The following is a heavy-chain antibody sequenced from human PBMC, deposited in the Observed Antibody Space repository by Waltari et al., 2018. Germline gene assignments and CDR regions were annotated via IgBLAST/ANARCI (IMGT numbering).Heavy chain of an antibody. V-gene: IGHV3-33*01. CDR3: ARDHGGSYWGSPYYYYGMDV. Sequence: QVQLVESGGGVVQPGRSLRLSCAASGFTFSSYGMHWVRQAPGKGPGWVAVIWYDGINKYYADSVKGRFTISRDNSKNTLYLQMNSLRAEDTAVYYCARDHGGSYWGSPYYYYGMDVWGQGTTVTVSS. D-gene: IGHD1-26*01. CDR1: GFTFSSYG. J-gene: IGHJ6*02. CDR2: IWYDGINK.